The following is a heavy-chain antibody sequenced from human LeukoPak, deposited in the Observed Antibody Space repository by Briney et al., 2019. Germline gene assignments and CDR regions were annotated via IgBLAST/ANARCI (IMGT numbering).Heavy chain of an antibody. V-gene: IGHV3-23*01. CDR3: TKGTIWLPFDY. CDR2: ISDSGGST. J-gene: IGHJ4*02. D-gene: IGHD5-18*01. CDR1: GFIFSNYA. Sequence: GGSLRLSCVVSGFIFSNYAMTWVRQAPGKGLEWVSVISDSGGSTNYADSVKGRFIISRDNSKNTLYLQMNSLRAEDTAVYYCTKGTIWLPFDYWGQGTLVTVSS.